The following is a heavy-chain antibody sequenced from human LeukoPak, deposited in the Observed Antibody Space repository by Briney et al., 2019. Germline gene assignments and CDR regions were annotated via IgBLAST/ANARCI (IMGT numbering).Heavy chain of an antibody. CDR1: GFTFDDYG. D-gene: IGHD6-6*01. V-gene: IGHV3-20*04. Sequence: GGSLRLSCAASGFTFDDYGMSWVRQAPGKGLEWVSGINWNGGSTGYADSVKGRFTISRDNAKNSLYLQMNSLRAEDTALYYCASYFDSSSSVAFDIWGQGTMVTVSS. CDR2: INWNGGST. J-gene: IGHJ3*02. CDR3: ASYFDSSSSVAFDI.